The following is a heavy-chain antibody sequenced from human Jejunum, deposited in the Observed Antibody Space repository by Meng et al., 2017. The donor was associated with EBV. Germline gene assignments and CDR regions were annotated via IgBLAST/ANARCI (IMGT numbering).Heavy chain of an antibody. Sequence: QLPPSGPAPWKPSQTLSPPCALSGDSVSSNTATWDCIRQTPSRSLEWLGRTYYRSKWYNHYAVSVKSRITVNPDTSKNQFSLQLNSVTPEDTAVYYCARRLQTDGFDWWGQGTLVTVSS. J-gene: IGHJ4*02. CDR2: TYYRSKWYN. D-gene: IGHD5-18*01. CDR1: GDSVSSNTAT. CDR3: ARRLQTDGFDW. V-gene: IGHV6-1*01.